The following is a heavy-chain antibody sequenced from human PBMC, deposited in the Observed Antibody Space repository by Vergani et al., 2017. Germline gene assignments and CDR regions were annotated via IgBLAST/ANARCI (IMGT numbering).Heavy chain of an antibody. CDR2: FISIFGTE. J-gene: IGHJ3*02. CDR1: GGKFRSYA. Sequence: QAQLVQSGAEVKKPGSSVKVSCKASGGKFRSYASSWVRQAPGQGLEWMGGFISIFGTENYAQKFQGRVTITADKSTSTAYMGLRRLRAEDTAVYYCASGAGGSSCNAFDRWGQGTMVTFSS. CDR3: ASGAGGSSCNAFDR. D-gene: IGHD6-13*01. V-gene: IGHV1-69*06.